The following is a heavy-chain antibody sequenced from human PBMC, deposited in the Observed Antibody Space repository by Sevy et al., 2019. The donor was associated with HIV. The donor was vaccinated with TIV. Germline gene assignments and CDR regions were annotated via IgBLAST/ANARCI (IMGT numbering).Heavy chain of an antibody. CDR1: GFSFSNYW. Sequence: GGSLRLSCAASGFSFSNYWMSWVRQAPGKGLEWVANIKRDGSEKSYVASVKGRFTISRDNAKTSLFLQMNSLRGEDTAVYYCARDCSSASCLWGMDVWGQGTTVTVSS. J-gene: IGHJ6*02. D-gene: IGHD2-2*01. CDR2: IKRDGSEK. V-gene: IGHV3-7*03. CDR3: ARDCSSASCLWGMDV.